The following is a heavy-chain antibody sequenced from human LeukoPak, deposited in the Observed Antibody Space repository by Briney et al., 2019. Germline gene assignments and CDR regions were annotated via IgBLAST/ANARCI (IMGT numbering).Heavy chain of an antibody. V-gene: IGHV3-66*01. Sequence: GGSLRLSCAASGVTVSLNYMTWVRQVPGKGLEGVSVIYCGGITYYADSVNGRFTVSRDNSKNTLYLQMNSLRVEDTAVYYCARVEWDFDWFSRLDPWGQGTLVTVSS. D-gene: IGHD3-9*01. CDR3: ARVEWDFDWFSRLDP. CDR2: IYCGGIT. CDR1: GVTVSLNY. J-gene: IGHJ5*02.